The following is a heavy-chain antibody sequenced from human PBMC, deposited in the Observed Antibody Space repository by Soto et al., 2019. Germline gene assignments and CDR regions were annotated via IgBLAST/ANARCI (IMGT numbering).Heavy chain of an antibody. CDR2: ISYDGSNK. J-gene: IGHJ4*01. V-gene: IGHV3-30-3*01. CDR3: ARDWGEMAL. Sequence: PGGSLRLSCAASGFTFSSYAMHWVRQAPGKGLEWVAVISYDGSNKYYADSVKGRFTISRDNSKNTLYLQMNSLRAEDTAVYYWARDWGEMALWGHGTLFTVSS. CDR1: GFTFSSYA. D-gene: IGHD3-16*01.